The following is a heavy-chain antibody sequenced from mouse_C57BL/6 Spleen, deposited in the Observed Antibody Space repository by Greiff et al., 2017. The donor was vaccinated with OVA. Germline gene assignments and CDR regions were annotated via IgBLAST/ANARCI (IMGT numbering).Heavy chain of an antibody. CDR2: IYPSDSET. CDR3: ATHYDYGGFAY. J-gene: IGHJ3*01. Sequence: QVQLQQSGAELVRPGSSVKLSCKASGYTFTSYWMDWVKQRPGQGLEWIGNIYPSDSETHYNQKFKDKATLTVDKSSSTAYMQLSSLTSEDSAVYYCATHYDYGGFAYWGQGTLVTVSA. D-gene: IGHD2-4*01. CDR1: GYTFTSYW. V-gene: IGHV1-61*01.